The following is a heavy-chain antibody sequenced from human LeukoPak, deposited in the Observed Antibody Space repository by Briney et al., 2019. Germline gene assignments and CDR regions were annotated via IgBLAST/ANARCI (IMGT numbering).Heavy chain of an antibody. V-gene: IGHV4-39*01. Sequence: ESGPGLLQPSATLSLTCTVAGGSIRSSSYYWGWIRQSPGKGLEWIGSIYYSGSTYYNPSLKSRVHIFVDTSKNQFSLKLSSVTAADTAVYYCARPTLWFRIDYWGQGTLVTVSS. CDR3: ARPTLWFRIDY. J-gene: IGHJ4*02. D-gene: IGHD3-10*01. CDR2: IYYSGST. CDR1: GGSIRSSSYY.